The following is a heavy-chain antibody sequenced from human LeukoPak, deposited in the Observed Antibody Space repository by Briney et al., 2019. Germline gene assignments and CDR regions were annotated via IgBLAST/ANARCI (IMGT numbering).Heavy chain of an antibody. Sequence: SETLSLTCTVSGGSISSYYWSWIRQPPGKGLEWIGYIHYSGSTNYNPSLQSRVTISVDTSKNQFSLRLNSVTAAGTAVFYCARHNIAYGRIYYFDYWGQGTLATVSS. CDR3: ARHNIAYGRIYYFDY. CDR1: GGSISSYY. CDR2: IHYSGST. V-gene: IGHV4-59*08. J-gene: IGHJ4*02. D-gene: IGHD4-17*01.